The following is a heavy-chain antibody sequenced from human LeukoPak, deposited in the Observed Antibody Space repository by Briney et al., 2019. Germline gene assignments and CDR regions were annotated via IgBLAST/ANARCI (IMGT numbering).Heavy chain of an antibody. D-gene: IGHD3-10*01. CDR2: INPNSGGT. V-gene: IGHV1-2*02. Sequence: GASVNVSCKASGYTFTGYYMHWVRQAPGQGLEWMGWINPNSGGTNYAQKFQGRVTMTRDTSISTAYMELSRLRSDDTAVYYCASSGGTSYYYGSGSYPDYWGQGTLVTVSS. CDR1: GYTFTGYY. J-gene: IGHJ4*02. CDR3: ASSGGTSYYYGSGSYPDY.